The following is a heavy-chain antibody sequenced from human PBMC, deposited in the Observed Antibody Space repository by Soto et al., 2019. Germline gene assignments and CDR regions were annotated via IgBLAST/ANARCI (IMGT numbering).Heavy chain of an antibody. D-gene: IGHD1-26*01. J-gene: IGHJ4*02. Sequence: QVQLVQSGAEVKKPGSSVKVSCKASGGSFSSYTISWMRQAPREGLEWMGRIIPILGIANYAQKFQGRVTITADKSTSTAYMELSSLRSEDTAVYYCAREARSHSALFDYWGQGTLVTVSS. CDR2: IIPILGIA. CDR1: GGSFSSYT. CDR3: AREARSHSALFDY. V-gene: IGHV1-69*08.